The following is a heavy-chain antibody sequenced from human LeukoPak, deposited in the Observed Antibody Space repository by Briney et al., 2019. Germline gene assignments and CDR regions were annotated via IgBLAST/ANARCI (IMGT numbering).Heavy chain of an antibody. J-gene: IGHJ6*03. CDR3: ARVRAERYSYGLAYMDV. Sequence: GGSLRLSCAASGFTFSSYWMSWVRQAPGKGLEWVANIKQDGSEKYYVDSVKGRFTISRDNAKNSLYLQMNSLRAEDTAVYYCARVRAERYSYGLAYMDVWGKGTTVTVYS. CDR1: GFTFSSYW. D-gene: IGHD5-18*01. V-gene: IGHV3-7*01. CDR2: IKQDGSEK.